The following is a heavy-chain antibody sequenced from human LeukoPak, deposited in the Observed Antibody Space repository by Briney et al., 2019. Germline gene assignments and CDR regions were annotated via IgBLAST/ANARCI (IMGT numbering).Heavy chain of an antibody. CDR1: GYTFTGYY. D-gene: IGHD2-15*01. CDR2: INPNSGGT. CDR3: AREYIVVDLYYYYYMDV. J-gene: IGHJ6*03. Sequence: ASVKVSCKASGYTFTGYYVHWVRQAPGQGLEWMGWINPNSGGTNYAQKFQGRVTMTRDTSISTAYMELSRLRSDDTAVYYCAREYIVVDLYYYYYMDVWGKGTTVTVSS. V-gene: IGHV1-2*02.